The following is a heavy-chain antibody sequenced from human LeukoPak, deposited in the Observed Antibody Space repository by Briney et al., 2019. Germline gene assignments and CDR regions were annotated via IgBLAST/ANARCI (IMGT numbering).Heavy chain of an antibody. D-gene: IGHD3-22*01. CDR1: GYTFTSYG. Sequence: ASVKVSCKASGYTFTSYGISWVRQAPGQGLEWMGWISAYNGNTNYAQKLQGRVTMTTDTSTSTAYMELRSLRSDDTAVYYCARDHRGYYDSSGYQPNFDYWGQGTLVTVSS. J-gene: IGHJ4*02. V-gene: IGHV1-18*01. CDR2: ISAYNGNT. CDR3: ARDHRGYYDSSGYQPNFDY.